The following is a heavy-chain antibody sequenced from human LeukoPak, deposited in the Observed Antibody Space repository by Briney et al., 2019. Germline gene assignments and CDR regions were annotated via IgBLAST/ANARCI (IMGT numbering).Heavy chain of an antibody. CDR2: INPSGGST. Sequence: ASVKVSCKASGYTFTSYYMHWVRQAPGQGLEWMGIINPSGGSTSYAQKFRGRVTMTRDTSTSTVYMELSSLRSEDTAVYYCATATIFGVVGYYGMDVWGQGTTVTVSS. V-gene: IGHV1-46*01. J-gene: IGHJ6*02. CDR3: ATATIFGVVGYYGMDV. CDR1: GYTFTSYY. D-gene: IGHD3-3*01.